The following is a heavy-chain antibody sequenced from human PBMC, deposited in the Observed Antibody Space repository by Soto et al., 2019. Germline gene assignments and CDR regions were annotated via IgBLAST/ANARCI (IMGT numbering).Heavy chain of an antibody. CDR2: INNSGRV. CDR3: STRAYDTNGYYRFDP. CDR1: GGAFSGHS. Sequence: SGTLSLTFAVYGGAFSGHSWAWIRQSPGKGLQWIGDINNSGRVNSRPYIKSRVTISLDTSKNQFSPTLSAVTAADTAMYYCSTRAYDTNGYYRFDPWGQGTLVTVSS. V-gene: IGHV4-34*01. J-gene: IGHJ5*01. D-gene: IGHD3-22*01.